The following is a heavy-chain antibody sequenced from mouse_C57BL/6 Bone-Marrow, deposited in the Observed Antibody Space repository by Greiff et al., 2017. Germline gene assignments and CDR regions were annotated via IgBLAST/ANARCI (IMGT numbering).Heavy chain of an antibody. CDR1: GYTFTDYY. J-gene: IGHJ3*01. D-gene: IGHD1-1*01. V-gene: IGHV1-26*01. CDR2: INPNNGGT. Sequence: EVQLQQSGPELVKPGASVKISCKASGYTFTDYYMNWVKQSHGKSLEWIGDINPNNGGTSYNQKFKGKATLTVDTSSSTAYMELRSLPSEDSAVYSCANYYGSSYTAWFAYWGQGTLVTVSA. CDR3: ANYYGSSYTAWFAY.